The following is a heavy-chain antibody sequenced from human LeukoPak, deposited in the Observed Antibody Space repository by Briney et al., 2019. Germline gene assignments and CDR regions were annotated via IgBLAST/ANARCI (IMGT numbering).Heavy chain of an antibody. CDR3: ARVLEGSSGQHWYFDL. Sequence: SETLSLTCAVYGGSFSGYYWSWIRQPPGKRLEWIGEINHSGSTNYNPSLKSGVTISVDTSKNQFSLRLSSVTAADTAVYYCARVLEGSSGQHWYFDLWGRGTLVTVSS. CDR1: GGSFSGYY. V-gene: IGHV4-34*01. CDR2: INHSGST. D-gene: IGHD6-19*01. J-gene: IGHJ2*01.